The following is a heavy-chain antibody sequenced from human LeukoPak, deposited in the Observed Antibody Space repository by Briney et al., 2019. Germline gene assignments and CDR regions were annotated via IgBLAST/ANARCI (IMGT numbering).Heavy chain of an antibody. J-gene: IGHJ3*02. V-gene: IGHV3-7*01. CDR1: GFTFGSYW. D-gene: IGHD2-15*01. Sequence: PGGSLRLSCAASGFTFGSYWMSWVRQAPGKGLEWVANIKEDGSEKYYVDSVKGRFTISRDNAKNSLYLQMNSLRAEDTAVYYCARVRCSGGSCYSPYDAFDIWGQGTMVTVSS. CDR2: IKEDGSEK. CDR3: ARVRCSGGSCYSPYDAFDI.